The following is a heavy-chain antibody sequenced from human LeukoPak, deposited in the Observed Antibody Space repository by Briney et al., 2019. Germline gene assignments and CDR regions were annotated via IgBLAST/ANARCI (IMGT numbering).Heavy chain of an antibody. CDR2: IRYDGSNK. CDR1: GFSFSNSG. J-gene: IGHJ6*03. D-gene: IGHD6-13*01. CDR3: AKVAAAGIPYYYYYMDV. V-gene: IGHV3-30*02. Sequence: GGSLRLSCAASGFSFSNSGMHWVRQAPGKGLEWVAFIRYDGSNKYYADSVKGRFTISRDNAKNSLYLQMNSLRAEDTALYYCAKVAAAGIPYYYYYMDVWGKGTTVTISS.